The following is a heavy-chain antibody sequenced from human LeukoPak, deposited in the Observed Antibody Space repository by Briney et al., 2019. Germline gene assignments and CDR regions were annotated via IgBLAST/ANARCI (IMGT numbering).Heavy chain of an antibody. Sequence: ASVKVSCKVSGYTLSELSMHWVRQSPGKGLEWMGGFDVAETDTIYAQKFQGGVTMTEDTSTDTAYMELNSLGSEDTAVYYCSSSGVEEWQGLHFWGQGTLVTVSS. V-gene: IGHV1-24*01. CDR3: SSSGVEEWQGLHF. D-gene: IGHD3-3*01. CDR2: FDVAETDT. J-gene: IGHJ4*02. CDR1: GYTLSELS.